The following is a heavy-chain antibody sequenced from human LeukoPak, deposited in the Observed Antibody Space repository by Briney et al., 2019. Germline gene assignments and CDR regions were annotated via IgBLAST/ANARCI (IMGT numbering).Heavy chain of an antibody. J-gene: IGHJ3*02. Sequence: ASVKVSCKASGYTFTGYYRHWVRQAPGQGLEWMGWINPNSGGTNYAQKFQGRVTMTRDTSISTAYMELSRLRSDDTAVYYCARDAVGPLKNAFDIWGQGTMVTVSS. CDR3: ARDAVGPLKNAFDI. CDR2: INPNSGGT. V-gene: IGHV1-2*02. CDR1: GYTFTGYY. D-gene: IGHD6-19*01.